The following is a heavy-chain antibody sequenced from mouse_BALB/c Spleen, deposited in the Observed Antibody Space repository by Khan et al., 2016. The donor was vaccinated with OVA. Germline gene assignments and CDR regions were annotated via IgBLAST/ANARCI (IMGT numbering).Heavy chain of an antibody. D-gene: IGHD3-3*01. CDR3: ARSKYRARY. Sequence: QVQLKQSGPGLVAPSQSLSITCTVYGYSLTRYGVHWVRQPPGKGLEWLGLIWAGGSTNYNWALMSRLSISIDNSKSIVFLIMNSLQTDDTALYYCARSKYRARYWGQGTTLTVSS. J-gene: IGHJ2*01. V-gene: IGHV2-9*02. CDR1: GYSLTRYG. CDR2: IWAGGST.